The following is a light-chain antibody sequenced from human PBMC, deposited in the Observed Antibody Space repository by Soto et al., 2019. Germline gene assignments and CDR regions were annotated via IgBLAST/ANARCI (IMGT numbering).Light chain of an antibody. CDR3: QQYNSYSWT. CDR1: QSLNNW. V-gene: IGKV1-5*03. CDR2: KAY. Sequence: DIQMTQSPSTLSASVGDRVTITCRASQSLNNWLAWYQQKPGKAPKLLIYKAYSVESGVPSRFSGRGSGTEFTPTISSLQPDDFATYYCQQYNSYSWTFGQGTKVDIK. J-gene: IGKJ1*01.